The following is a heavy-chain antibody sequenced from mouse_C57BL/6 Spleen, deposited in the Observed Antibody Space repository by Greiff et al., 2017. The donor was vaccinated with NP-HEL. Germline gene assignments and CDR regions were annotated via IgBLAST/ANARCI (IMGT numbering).Heavy chain of an antibody. CDR1: GYSFTGYY. CDR2: INPSTGGT. D-gene: IGHD1-1*01. CDR3: ARSGDYYASYAMDY. Sequence: VQLQQSGPELVKPGASVKISCKASGYSFTGYYMNWVKQSPEKSLEWIGEINPSTGGTTYNQKFKAKATLTVDKSSSTAYMQLKSLTSEDSAVYYCARSGDYYASYAMDYWGQGTSVTVSS. V-gene: IGHV1-42*01. J-gene: IGHJ4*01.